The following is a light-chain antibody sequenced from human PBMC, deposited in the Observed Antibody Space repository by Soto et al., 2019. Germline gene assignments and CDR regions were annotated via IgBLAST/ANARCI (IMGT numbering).Light chain of an antibody. CDR3: CSYAGSSTPYV. CDR2: EVT. J-gene: IGLJ1*01. CDR1: SSDVGGYKY. V-gene: IGLV2-14*01. Sequence: QSALAQPASVSGSPGQSITISCTGTSSDVGGYKYVSWYQQHPGKAPKLMIYEVTNRPSGVSNRFSGSKSGNTASLTISGLQAEDEADYYCCSYAGSSTPYVFGTGTKVTVL.